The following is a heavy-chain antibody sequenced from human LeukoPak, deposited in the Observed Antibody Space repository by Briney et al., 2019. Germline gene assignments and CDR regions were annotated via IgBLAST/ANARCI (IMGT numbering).Heavy chain of an antibody. Sequence: GGSLRLSCAASGFTFSSYAMHWVRQAPGKGLEWVAVISYDGSNEYYAGSVKGRFTISRDSSKNTLYLQMNSLRAEDTAVYYCARTGLLLWFGELFFDYWGQGTLVTVSS. CDR2: ISYDGSNE. D-gene: IGHD3-10*01. CDR3: ARTGLLLWFGELFFDY. V-gene: IGHV3-30*04. J-gene: IGHJ4*02. CDR1: GFTFSSYA.